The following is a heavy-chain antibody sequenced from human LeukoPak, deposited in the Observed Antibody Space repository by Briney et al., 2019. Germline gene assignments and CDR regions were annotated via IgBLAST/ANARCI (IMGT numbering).Heavy chain of an antibody. V-gene: IGHV4-34*01. CDR1: GGSFSGYY. J-gene: IGHJ6*03. CDR2: INHSGST. D-gene: IGHD6-13*01. Sequence: SETLSLTCAVYGGSFSGYYWSWIRQPPGKGLEWIGEINHSGSTNYNPSLKSRVTISVDTSKNQFSLKLSSVTAAGTAVYYCARGADSSSWYYYYYYMDVWGKGTTVTVSS. CDR3: ARGADSSSWYYYYYYMDV.